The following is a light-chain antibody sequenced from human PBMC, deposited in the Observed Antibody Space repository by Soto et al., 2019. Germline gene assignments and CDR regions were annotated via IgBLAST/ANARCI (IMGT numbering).Light chain of an antibody. CDR1: SSNIGAGYD. J-gene: IGLJ1*01. CDR3: QSYDSSLSGLV. CDR2: GNS. Sequence: QSVLTQPPSVSGAPGQRVTISCTGSSSNIGAGYDVHWYQQLPGTAPKLHIYGNSNRPSRVPDRFSGSKSGTSASLAITGLQAEDEADYYCQSYDSSLSGLVFGTGTKLTVL. V-gene: IGLV1-40*01.